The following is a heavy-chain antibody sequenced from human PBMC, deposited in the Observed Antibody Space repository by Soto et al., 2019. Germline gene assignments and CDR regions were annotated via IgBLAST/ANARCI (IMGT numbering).Heavy chain of an antibody. CDR1: GGSLNSGDYH. CDR2: IYYSAST. J-gene: IGHJ6*02. CDR3: ARDSRAPSGGMDV. Sequence: PSETLSLTCTVSGGSLNSGDYHWTWIRQFPGKDLEWIGGIYYSASTYYNPSLVSRLTISLDTSKNQFSLRLTSATAADTAVYYCARDSRAPSGGMDVWGQGTTVTVYS. V-gene: IGHV4-30-4*01.